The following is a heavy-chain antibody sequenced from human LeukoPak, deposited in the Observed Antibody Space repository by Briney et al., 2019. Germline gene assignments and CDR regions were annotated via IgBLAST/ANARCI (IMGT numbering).Heavy chain of an antibody. Sequence: GSLRLSCAASGFTFSSYSMNWVRQAPGKGLEWVGSIYYSGSTYYNPSLKSRVTISVDTSKNQFSLRLSSVTAADTAVYYCARGITSSSFDYWGQGTLVTVSS. V-gene: IGHV4-39*01. D-gene: IGHD6-13*01. CDR2: IYYSGST. CDR3: ARGITSSSFDY. CDR1: GFTFSSYS. J-gene: IGHJ4*02.